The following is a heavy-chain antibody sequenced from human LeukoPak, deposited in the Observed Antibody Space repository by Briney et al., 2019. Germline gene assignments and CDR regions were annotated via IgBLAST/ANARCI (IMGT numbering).Heavy chain of an antibody. D-gene: IGHD5-24*01. CDR1: GFFFRTYS. CDR3: AREGENGCNEAAVDY. Sequence: PGGSLRLSCAASGFFFRTYSMNWVRQAPGKGLEWVSYIRSSSRTINYADSVKGRFTISRDNAKNSLYLQMNSLRAEDTAVYYCAREGENGCNEAAVDYWGQGTLVTVSS. V-gene: IGHV3-48*01. CDR2: IRSSSRTI. J-gene: IGHJ4*02.